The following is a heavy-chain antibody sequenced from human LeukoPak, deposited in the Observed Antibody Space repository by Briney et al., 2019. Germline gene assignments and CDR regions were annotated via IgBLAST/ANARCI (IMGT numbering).Heavy chain of an antibody. J-gene: IGHJ1*01. CDR3: ARGGSSSWYYYFQY. CDR2: IYYSGST. Sequence: SETLPLTCTVSGGSISSGGYYWSWIGQHPGKGLEWIGYIYYSGSTDYNPSLKSRVTISVDTSKNQFSLKLSSVTAADSAVCYCARGGSSSWYYYFQYWGQGTLVTVSS. V-gene: IGHV4-61*08. CDR1: GGSISSGGYY. D-gene: IGHD6-13*01.